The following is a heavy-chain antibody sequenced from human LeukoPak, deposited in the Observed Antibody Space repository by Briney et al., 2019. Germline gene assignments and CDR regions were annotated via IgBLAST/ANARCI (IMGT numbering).Heavy chain of an antibody. J-gene: IGHJ4*02. CDR1: GDTFSNYA. V-gene: IGHV1-69*13. CDR2: IIPCFGIV. D-gene: IGHD2-2*01. CDR3: AREGPMDY. Sequence: SVKVSCKASGDTFSNYAITWVRQAPGQGLEWMGGIIPCFGIVNYAQKFQGRVTITADESTSTAYMELSSLRSEDTAVYYCAREGPMDYWGQGTLVTVSS.